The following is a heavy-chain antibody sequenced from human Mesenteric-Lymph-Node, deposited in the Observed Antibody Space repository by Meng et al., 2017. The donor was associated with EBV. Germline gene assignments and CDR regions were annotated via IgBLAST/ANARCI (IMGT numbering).Heavy chain of an antibody. V-gene: IGHV4-61*03. CDR2: IFSSGST. Sequence: QGQLPGSGPGLVKPSETLSLTCPVSGGSVNSGSYYWSWIRQSPGKGLQWIGYIFSSGSTNYNPSFKSRVTISVDMSKNHFSLRLTSVTPADTAVYYCARGYGSGSYRYFDYWGQGTLVTVSS. J-gene: IGHJ4*02. CDR3: ARGYGSGSYRYFDY. CDR1: GGSVNSGSYY. D-gene: IGHD3-10*01.